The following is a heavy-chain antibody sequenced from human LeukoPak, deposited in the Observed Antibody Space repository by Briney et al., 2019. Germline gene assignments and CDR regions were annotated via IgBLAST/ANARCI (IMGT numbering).Heavy chain of an antibody. Sequence: GESPKISCQTSGYSFISYWIGWVRQMPGKGLEWMGIINPRDSDTRYSPSFQGQVTISADKSISTAYLQWTSLKAPDTAMYYCARVEFSRSSAYNWFDPWGQGTPVTVSS. V-gene: IGHV5-51*01. CDR2: INPRDSDT. CDR3: ARVEFSRSSAYNWFDP. J-gene: IGHJ5*02. CDR1: GYSFISYW. D-gene: IGHD6-6*01.